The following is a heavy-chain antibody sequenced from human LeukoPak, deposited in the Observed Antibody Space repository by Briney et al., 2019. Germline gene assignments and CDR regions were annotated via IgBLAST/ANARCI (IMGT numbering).Heavy chain of an antibody. V-gene: IGHV3-48*02. CDR3: ARIRSGGYFDY. Sequence: GGSLRLSCAASGFTFSGYSMNWVRQAPGKGLEWVSYISGSGGTIYYADAVKGRFAISRDNAKKSLYLQMNSLRDGDTAVYHCARIRSGGYFDYWGQGALVTVSS. D-gene: IGHD2-15*01. CDR1: GFTFSGYS. CDR2: ISGSGGTI. J-gene: IGHJ4*02.